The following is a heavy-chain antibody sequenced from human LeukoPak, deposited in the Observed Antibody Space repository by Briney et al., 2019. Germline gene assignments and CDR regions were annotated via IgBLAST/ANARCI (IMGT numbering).Heavy chain of an antibody. J-gene: IGHJ4*02. CDR1: GYTFTSYD. V-gene: IGHV1-8*01. CDR2: MNPNSGRT. Sequence: ASVKVTCKASGYTFTSYDINWVRQATGQGLGWMGWMNPNSGRTGYAQNFQGRITITRNTSISTAYLELSSLRSDDTAVYYCTRETSSRYFDYWGQGTLVTVSS. CDR3: TRETSSRYFDY.